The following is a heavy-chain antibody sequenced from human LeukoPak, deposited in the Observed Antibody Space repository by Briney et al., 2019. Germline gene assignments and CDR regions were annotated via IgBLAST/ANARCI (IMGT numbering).Heavy chain of an antibody. J-gene: IGHJ1*01. Sequence: ASVKVSCRASGFTFTSSAMQWVRQARGQRLEWIGWINPNSGGTNYAQKFQGRVTMTRDTSISTAYMELSRLRSDDTAVYYCARGITTFTEYFQHWGQGTLVTVSS. D-gene: IGHD2/OR15-2a*01. V-gene: IGHV1-2*02. CDR2: INPNSGGT. CDR1: GFTFTSSA. CDR3: ARGITTFTEYFQH.